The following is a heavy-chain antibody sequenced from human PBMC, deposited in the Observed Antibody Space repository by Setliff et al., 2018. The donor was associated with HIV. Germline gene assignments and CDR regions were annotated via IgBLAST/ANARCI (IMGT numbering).Heavy chain of an antibody. CDR3: AIGSSNWPHRPNNYYFDY. Sequence: ASVKVSCKASGETFTTYALHWVRQAPGQRLEWMGWINAGNGDTKSSQKFQGRVTITRDTSASTAYMELSSLRSEDTGVYYCAIGSSNWPHRPNNYYFDYWGQGTPVTVSS. D-gene: IGHD6-13*01. CDR1: GETFTTYA. V-gene: IGHV1-3*01. J-gene: IGHJ4*02. CDR2: INAGNGDT.